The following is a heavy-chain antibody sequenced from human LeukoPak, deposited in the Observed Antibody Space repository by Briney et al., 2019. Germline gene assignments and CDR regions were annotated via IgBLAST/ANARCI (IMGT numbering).Heavy chain of an antibody. D-gene: IGHD3-10*01. Sequence: GESLKISCKGSGYSFTSYWIGWVRQMPGKGLEWRGIIYPGDSDTRYSPSFQGQVTISADKSISTAYLQWSSLKASDTAMYYCARPHGSGSYYGDAFDIWGQGTMVTVSS. CDR1: GYSFTSYW. V-gene: IGHV5-51*01. CDR3: ARPHGSGSYYGDAFDI. CDR2: IYPGDSDT. J-gene: IGHJ3*02.